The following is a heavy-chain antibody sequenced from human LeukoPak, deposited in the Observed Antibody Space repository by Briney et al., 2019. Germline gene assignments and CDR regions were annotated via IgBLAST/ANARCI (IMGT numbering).Heavy chain of an antibody. CDR1: GFTFSSYA. V-gene: IGHV3-30*04. CDR3: GCWWLLPSY. Sequence: GGSLRLSCAASGFTFSSYAMHWVRQAPGKGLEWVAVISYDGSNKYYADSVKGRFTISRDNSKNTLYLQMNSLRAEDTAVYYCGCWWLLPSYWGQGTLVTVSS. J-gene: IGHJ4*02. CDR2: ISYDGSNK. D-gene: IGHD3-22*01.